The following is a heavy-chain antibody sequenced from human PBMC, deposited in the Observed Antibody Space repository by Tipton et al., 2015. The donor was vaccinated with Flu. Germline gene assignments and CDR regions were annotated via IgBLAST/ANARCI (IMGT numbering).Heavy chain of an antibody. V-gene: IGHV4-4*02. Sequence: TLSLTCTVSGASIASNNWWTWVRQSPGKGLEWVGEMHHYGTTHYNPSLRRRVTISLDKSNNEFSLNLRSVTAADTAVYYCASHPATSRVAAGGTDYWGQGVLVTASS. J-gene: IGHJ4*02. CDR1: GASIASNNW. CDR2: MHHYGTT. CDR3: ASHPATSRVAAGGTDY. D-gene: IGHD6-13*01.